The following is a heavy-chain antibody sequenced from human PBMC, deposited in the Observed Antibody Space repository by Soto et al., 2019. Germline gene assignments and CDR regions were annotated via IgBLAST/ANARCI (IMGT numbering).Heavy chain of an antibody. Sequence: QVQLVESGGGVVQPGRSLRLSCAASGFTFSSYGMHWVRQAPGKGLEWVAVISYDGSNKYYADSVKGRFTISRDNSKNTLYLQMNSLRAEDTAVYYCAKDLDIVVVVAALDYWGQGTLVTVSS. CDR3: AKDLDIVVVVAALDY. CDR1: GFTFSSYG. V-gene: IGHV3-30*18. J-gene: IGHJ4*02. CDR2: ISYDGSNK. D-gene: IGHD2-15*01.